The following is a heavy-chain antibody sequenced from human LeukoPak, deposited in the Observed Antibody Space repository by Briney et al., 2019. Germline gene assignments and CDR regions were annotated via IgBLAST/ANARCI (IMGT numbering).Heavy chain of an antibody. CDR3: AKVMTNFYYYAMDV. CDR1: GFTFSNFA. CDR2: MSGSTGRT. V-gene: IGHV3-23*01. Sequence: GGSLRLSCAVFGFTFSNFAMSWVRQAPGKGLEWVSAMSGSTGRTYYADSVKGRFTISRDNSKNTLYLQMNSLRAEDTAIYYCAKVMTNFYYYAMDVWGQGTTVTVSS. J-gene: IGHJ6*02.